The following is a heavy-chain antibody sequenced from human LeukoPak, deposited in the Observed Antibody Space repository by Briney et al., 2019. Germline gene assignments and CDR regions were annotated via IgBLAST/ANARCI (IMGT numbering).Heavy chain of an antibody. CDR3: AREEIFGYFDY. CDR2: IIPILGIA. Sequence: SVKVSCKASGGTFSSYAISWVRQAPGQGLEWMGRIIPILGIANYAQKFQGRVTITADKPTSTAYMELSSLRSEDTAVYYCAREEIFGYFDYWGQGTLVTVSS. J-gene: IGHJ4*02. D-gene: IGHD3-10*01. CDR1: GGTFSSYA. V-gene: IGHV1-69*04.